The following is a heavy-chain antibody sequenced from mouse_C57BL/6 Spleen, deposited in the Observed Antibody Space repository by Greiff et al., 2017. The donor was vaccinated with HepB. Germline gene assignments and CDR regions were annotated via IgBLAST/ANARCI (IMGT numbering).Heavy chain of an antibody. D-gene: IGHD2-10*01. Sequence: VMLVESGPGLVAPSQSLSITCTVSGFSLTSYGVDWVRQSPGKGLEWLGVIWGVGSTNYNSALKSRLSISRDNSKSQVFLKMNSLQTDDTAMYYCAKSSYYGNYDLYYAMDYWGQGTSVTVSS. CDR3: AKSSYYGNYDLYYAMDY. CDR1: GFSLTSYG. CDR2: IWGVGST. V-gene: IGHV2-6*01. J-gene: IGHJ4*01.